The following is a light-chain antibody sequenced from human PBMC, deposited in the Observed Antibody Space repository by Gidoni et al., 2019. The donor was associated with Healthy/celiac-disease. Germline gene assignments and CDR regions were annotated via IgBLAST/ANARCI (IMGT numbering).Light chain of an antibody. V-gene: IGKV1-33*01. CDR2: DAS. J-gene: IGKJ5*01. CDR3: QQYDNLIT. CDR1: QDISNY. Sequence: DIQMTQSPSSLSASVGDRVTITCQASQDISNYLNWYQQKPGKAPKLLIYDASNLETGVPSRFSGSGSGTDFTFTISSLQPEDIATYYCQQYDNLITFXQXTRLEIK.